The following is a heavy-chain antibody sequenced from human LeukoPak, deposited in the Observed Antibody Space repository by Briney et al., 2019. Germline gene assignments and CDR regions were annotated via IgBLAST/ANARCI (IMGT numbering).Heavy chain of an antibody. CDR1: GFTFSSYW. D-gene: IGHD1-20*01. Sequence: PGGSLRLSCAASGFTFSSYWMSWVRQAPGKGLEWVANIQQDGSEKSYVDSVKGRFTISRDNAKSSLCLQMNSLRAEDTAVYYCARDRRGKTNNWNYDYMDVWGKGTTVTVSS. J-gene: IGHJ6*03. V-gene: IGHV3-7*01. CDR3: ARDRRGKTNNWNYDYMDV. CDR2: IQQDGSEK.